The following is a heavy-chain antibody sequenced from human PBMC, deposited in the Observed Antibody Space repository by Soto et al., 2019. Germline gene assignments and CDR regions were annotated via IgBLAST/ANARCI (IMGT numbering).Heavy chain of an antibody. CDR3: AKDSPVGVPLLRDLHD. CDR1: GFAFSNYG. D-gene: IGHD2-15*01. Sequence: RLSCAASGFAFSNYGMSWVRQAPGKGLEWVSGISGSGGSTYYADSVKGRFTLSRDNSKNTVYLQMNSLRAEDTAVYYCAKDSPVGVPLLRDLHDWGQGTLVTVSS. CDR2: ISGSGGST. V-gene: IGHV3-23*01. J-gene: IGHJ1*01.